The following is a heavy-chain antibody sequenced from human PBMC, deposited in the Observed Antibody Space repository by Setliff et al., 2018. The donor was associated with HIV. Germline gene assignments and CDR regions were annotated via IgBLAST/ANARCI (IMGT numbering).Heavy chain of an antibody. V-gene: IGHV4-39*01. CDR1: GGSINSTSYY. CDR2: IYYSGST. D-gene: IGHD3-22*01. J-gene: IGHJ4*02. CDR3: ASGFSAFYHDTSGYYYYY. Sequence: PSETLSLTCTVSGGSINSTSYYWGWIRQPPGKGLEWIGKIYYSGSTYYNPSLKSRVTISADTSKNQFSLKLSSVTAADTAVYYCASGFSAFYHDTSGYYYYYWGQGTLVTVS.